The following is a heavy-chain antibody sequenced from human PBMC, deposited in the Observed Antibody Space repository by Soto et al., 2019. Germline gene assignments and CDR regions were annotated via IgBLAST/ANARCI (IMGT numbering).Heavy chain of an antibody. D-gene: IGHD6-6*01. V-gene: IGHV4-31*03. CDR2: IYNSGST. CDR1: GGSISSGDYY. Sequence: SETLSLTCTVPGGSISSGDYYWSWIRQHPGKGLEWIGHIYNSGSTYYNPSLKSRVTISVDTSKNQFSLKLNSVTAADTAVYYCARVSDSSYPRYYYYGMDGWAQGNTVTFSS. CDR3: ARVSDSSYPRYYYYGMDG. J-gene: IGHJ6*02.